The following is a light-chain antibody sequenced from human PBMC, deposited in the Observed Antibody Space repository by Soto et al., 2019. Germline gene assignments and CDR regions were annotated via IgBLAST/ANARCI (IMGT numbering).Light chain of an antibody. CDR3: CSYVGARTYV. CDR2: EGS. J-gene: IGLJ1*01. Sequence: QSVLTQPASMSGSPGQSITISCSGSISDVGSSGPVSWYQHHPGQVPKLIIYEGSRRPPGVSSRFSGSKTGNTASLTITGLQAEDEANYYCCSYVGARTYVFGTGTKVTVL. CDR1: ISDVGSSGP. V-gene: IGLV2-23*01.